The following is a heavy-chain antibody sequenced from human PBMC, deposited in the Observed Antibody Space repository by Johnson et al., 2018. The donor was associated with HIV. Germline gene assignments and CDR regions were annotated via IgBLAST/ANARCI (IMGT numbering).Heavy chain of an antibody. J-gene: IGHJ3*02. CDR2: ISYDGSSK. V-gene: IGHV3-30-3*01. CDR1: EFTFSNYA. D-gene: IGHD1-26*01. Sequence: QEQLVESGGGVVQPGRSLKLSCAASEFTFSNYAMHWVRQAPGKGLEWVAVISYDGSSKYYADSVKGRFTISRDNSKNTLNLQMNSMRPEDTAVYYCAKDSRRWGAFSDAFDIWGQGTMVTVSS. CDR3: AKDSRRWGAFSDAFDI.